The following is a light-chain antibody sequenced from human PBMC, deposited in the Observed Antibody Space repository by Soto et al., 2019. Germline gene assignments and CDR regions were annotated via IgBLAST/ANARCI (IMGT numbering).Light chain of an antibody. CDR2: GAS. CDR1: QSVRSSH. V-gene: IGKV3-15*01. Sequence: EIVLTQSPGTLSLSPGERATLSCRASQSVRSSHLAWYQQKPGQAPRLLIYGASTRATGIPARFSGSGSGTELTLTISSLQSEDFAVYYCQQYNNWPRTFGQGTKVDIK. CDR3: QQYNNWPRT. J-gene: IGKJ1*01.